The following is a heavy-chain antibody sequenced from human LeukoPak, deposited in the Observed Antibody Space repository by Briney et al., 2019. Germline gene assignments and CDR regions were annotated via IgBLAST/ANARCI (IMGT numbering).Heavy chain of an antibody. D-gene: IGHD6-19*01. J-gene: IGHJ6*02. V-gene: IGHV3-23*01. Sequence: GGSLRLSCAASGFIFSSYAMSWVRQAPGKGLEWVSAISGSGGGTYYADSVKGRFTISRDNSKNTLYLQMNSLRAEDTAVYYCAKQGDSSGWYSGEDVWGQGTTVTVSS. CDR1: GFIFSSYA. CDR3: AKQGDSSGWYSGEDV. CDR2: ISGSGGGT.